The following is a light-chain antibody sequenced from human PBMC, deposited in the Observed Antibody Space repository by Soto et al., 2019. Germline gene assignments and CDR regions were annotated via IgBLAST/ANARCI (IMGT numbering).Light chain of an antibody. CDR1: QSISSW. CDR2: KAS. V-gene: IGKV1-5*03. J-gene: IGKJ5*01. CDR3: QQYNLWPPL. Sequence: DIQMTQSPSTLSASVGDRVTITCRASQSISSWLAWYQQKPGKAPKLLIYKASSLESGVPSRFSGSGSGTEFTLTISSLQSEDFAVYYCQQYNLWPPLFGQGTRLEIK.